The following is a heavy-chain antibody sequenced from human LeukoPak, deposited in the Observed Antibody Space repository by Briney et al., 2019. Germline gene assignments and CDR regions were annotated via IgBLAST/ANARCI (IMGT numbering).Heavy chain of an antibody. CDR1: GDSISSSAYC. V-gene: IGHV4-39*07. CDR3: ARVPECSTASCFTSYFDS. CDR2: ICYGGSP. D-gene: IGHD2-2*02. J-gene: IGHJ4*02. Sequence: SETLSLTCTVSGDSISSSAYCWGWIRQPPGKGLEWIGSICYGGSPYYSPSLLSRVTTSVDTSKNQFSLKLNSVTVADTAVYYCARVPECSTASCFTSYFDSWGQGTLATVSS.